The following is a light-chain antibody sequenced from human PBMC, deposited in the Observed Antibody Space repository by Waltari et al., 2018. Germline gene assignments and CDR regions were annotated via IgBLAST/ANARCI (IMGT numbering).Light chain of an antibody. J-gene: IGKJ2*01. CDR1: QSISDW. CDR2: DAS. Sequence: DIQMTQSPSTLSASVGERVTIPCRASQSISDWLAWYQQKPGKAPKLLIYDASTLESGVPSRFSGSGSGTEFTLTISSLQPDDFATYYCQQYNDWSTFGQGTKLEI. CDR3: QQYNDWST. V-gene: IGKV1-5*01.